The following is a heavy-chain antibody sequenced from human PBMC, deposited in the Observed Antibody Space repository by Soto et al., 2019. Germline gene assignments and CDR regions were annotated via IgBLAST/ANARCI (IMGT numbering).Heavy chain of an antibody. V-gene: IGHV1-24*01. J-gene: IGHJ6*03. CDR3: ARDQACSGGSCYSRGYYYYMDV. Sequence: ASVKVSCKVSGYTLTELSRHRVRQAPGKGREGVGGFDPEDGETIYAQKFQGRVTMTEDTSASTAYMELSSLRSEDTAVYYCARDQACSGGSCYSRGYYYYMDVWGKGTTVTVS. CDR1: GYTLTELS. CDR2: FDPEDGET. D-gene: IGHD2-15*01.